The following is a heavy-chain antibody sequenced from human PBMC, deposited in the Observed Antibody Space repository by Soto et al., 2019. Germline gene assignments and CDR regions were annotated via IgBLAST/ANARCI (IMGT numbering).Heavy chain of an antibody. CDR1: GGSISSSNW. CDR3: ARRTYYYGSGSYYFDY. D-gene: IGHD3-10*01. J-gene: IGHJ4*02. CDR2: IYHSGST. V-gene: IGHV4-4*02. Sequence: SETLSLTCAVSGGSISSSNWWSWVRQPPGKGLEWIGEIYHSGSTNYNPSLKSRVTISVDKSKNQFSLKLSSVTAADTAVYYCARRTYYYGSGSYYFDYWGQGTLVTAPQ.